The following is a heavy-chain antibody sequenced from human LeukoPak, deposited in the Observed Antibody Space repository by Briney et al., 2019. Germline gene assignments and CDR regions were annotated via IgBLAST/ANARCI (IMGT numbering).Heavy chain of an antibody. CDR3: AKASPYSSTWYSPNFDY. V-gene: IGHV3-23*01. CDR1: GFTFTSYS. CDR2: ISGGGGST. Sequence: PGGSLRLSCAASGFTFTSYSMNWVRQAPGKGLEWASTISGGGGSTYYADSVKGRFTISRDNSKNTLYLQVNSLRAEGTAVYYCAKASPYSSTWYSPNFDYWGQGALVTVSS. J-gene: IGHJ4*02. D-gene: IGHD6-13*01.